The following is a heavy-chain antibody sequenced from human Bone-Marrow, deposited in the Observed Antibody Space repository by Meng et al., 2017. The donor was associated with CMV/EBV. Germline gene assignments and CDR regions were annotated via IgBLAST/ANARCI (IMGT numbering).Heavy chain of an antibody. V-gene: IGHV1-2*02. Sequence: ASVKVSCKASGYTFTAHYVHWVRQAPGQGLEWMGWIHPHRGDTNYAQQFQGRVTLTRDTSINTGYMELSRLRSDDTAVYYCARDSFLVRYDFWSGYGNWFDPWGQGTLVTVSS. CDR1: GYTFTAHY. D-gene: IGHD3-3*01. CDR2: IHPHRGDT. J-gene: IGHJ5*02. CDR3: ARDSFLVRYDFWSGYGNWFDP.